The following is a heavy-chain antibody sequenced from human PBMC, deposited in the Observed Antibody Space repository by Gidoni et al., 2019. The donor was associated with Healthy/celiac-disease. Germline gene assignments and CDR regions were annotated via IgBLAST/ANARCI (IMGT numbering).Heavy chain of an antibody. D-gene: IGHD6-19*01. CDR3: ARGLAVAGPPHFDY. Sequence: QVQLQESGPGLVKPSETLSLTCTVSGGSISSYYWSWIRQPPGKGLEWIGYIYYSGSTNYNPSLKSRVTISVDTSKNQFSLKLSSVTAADTAVYYCARGLAVAGPPHFDYWGQGTLVTVSS. CDR1: GGSISSYY. V-gene: IGHV4-59*01. J-gene: IGHJ4*02. CDR2: IYYSGST.